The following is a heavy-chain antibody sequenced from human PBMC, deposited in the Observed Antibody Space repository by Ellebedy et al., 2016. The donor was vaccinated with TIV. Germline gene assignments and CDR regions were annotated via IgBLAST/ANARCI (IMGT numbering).Heavy chain of an antibody. CDR1: GDSIRSSSHY. J-gene: IGHJ5*02. V-gene: IGHV4-39*07. Sequence: SETLSLTXNVSGDSIRSSSHYWAWIRQPPGKGLEWIGSMDYRGNSYYNVSLKGRVTISGDTSKNQFSLKLSSVTAADTATYYCARDSTGRRFDPWGQGTLVTVSS. CDR2: MDYRGNS. CDR3: ARDSTGRRFDP. D-gene: IGHD2-8*02.